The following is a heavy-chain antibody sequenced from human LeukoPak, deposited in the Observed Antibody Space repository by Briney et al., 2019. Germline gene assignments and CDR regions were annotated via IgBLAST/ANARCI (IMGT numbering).Heavy chain of an antibody. CDR2: ISSSRSYI. D-gene: IGHD1-14*01. CDR1: GFTFSSYS. CDR3: ARDPTGITTRLYYFDY. J-gene: IGHJ4*02. V-gene: IGHV3-21*01. Sequence: GGSLRLSCAASGFTFSSYSMNWVRQAPGKGLEWVSSISSSRSYIYYADSVKGRFTISRDNAKNSLYLQMSSLRAEDTAVYYCARDPTGITTRLYYFDYWGQGTLVTVSS.